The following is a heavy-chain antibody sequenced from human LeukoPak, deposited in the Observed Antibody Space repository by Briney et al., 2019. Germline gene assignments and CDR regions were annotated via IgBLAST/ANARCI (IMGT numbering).Heavy chain of an antibody. Sequence: GGSLRLSCAASGFTFSSYEMNWVRQAPGKGLEWVSYISSSGSTIYYADSVKGRFTISRDNAKNSLYLQMNSLRAEDTAVYYCAKGSSYDYVWGSYRLPFDYWGQGTLVTVSS. J-gene: IGHJ4*02. V-gene: IGHV3-48*03. CDR2: ISSSGSTI. CDR3: AKGSSYDYVWGSYRLPFDY. CDR1: GFTFSSYE. D-gene: IGHD3-16*02.